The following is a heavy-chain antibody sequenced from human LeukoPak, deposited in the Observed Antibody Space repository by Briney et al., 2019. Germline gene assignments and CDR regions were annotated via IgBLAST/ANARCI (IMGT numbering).Heavy chain of an antibody. D-gene: IGHD2-21*02. CDR1: GFTFRRYT. V-gene: IGHV3-23*01. Sequence: GGSLRLSCATSGFTFRRYTMTWVRQAPGKGLEWVSAISGSGGSTYYADSVKGRFTISRDNSKNTLYLQMNSLRAEDTAVYYCAKGGDIAYCGGDCYPQYAFDIWGQGTMVTVSS. CDR2: ISGSGGST. J-gene: IGHJ3*02. CDR3: AKGGDIAYCGGDCYPQYAFDI.